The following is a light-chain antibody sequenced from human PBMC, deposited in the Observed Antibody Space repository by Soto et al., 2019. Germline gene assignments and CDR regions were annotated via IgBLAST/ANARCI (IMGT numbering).Light chain of an antibody. CDR2: AAS. CDR3: QQYGSPPLT. J-gene: IGKJ3*01. Sequence: EIVMTQSPATLSLSPGERATLSCRASQSVSSSYLAWYQQKPGQAPRLLIYAASSRAAGIPDRFSGSGSGTDFTLTISRLEPEDFVVYYCQQYGSPPLTFGPGTKVDIK. CDR1: QSVSSSY. V-gene: IGKV3-20*01.